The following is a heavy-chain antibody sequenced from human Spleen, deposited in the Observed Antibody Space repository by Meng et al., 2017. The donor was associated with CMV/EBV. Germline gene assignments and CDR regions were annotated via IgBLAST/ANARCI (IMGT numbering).Heavy chain of an antibody. D-gene: IGHD1/OR15-1a*01. CDR3: ARANNHAMDV. V-gene: IGHV3-48*04. CDR1: GFPFSSYS. J-gene: IGHJ6*02. Sequence: GESLKISCAASGFPFSSYSMNWVRQAPGKGLEWVSYIDTTGSTIYYADSVKGRFTISRDNAKSSLYLQMNSLRAEDTAVYYCARANNHAMDVWGQGTTVTVSS. CDR2: IDTTGSTI.